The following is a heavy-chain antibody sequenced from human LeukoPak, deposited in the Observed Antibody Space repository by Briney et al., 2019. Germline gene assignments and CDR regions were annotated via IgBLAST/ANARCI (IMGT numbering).Heavy chain of an antibody. CDR3: AKAPAAAGVFDY. CDR1: GFTFSSYA. CDR2: ISGSGGST. Sequence: PGGSLRLSCAASGFTFSSYAMSWVRQAPGQGLEWVSAISGSGGSTYYADSVKGRFTISRDNSKNTLYLQMNSLRAEDTAVYYCAKAPAAAGVFDYWGQGTLVTVSS. V-gene: IGHV3-23*01. J-gene: IGHJ4*02. D-gene: IGHD6-13*01.